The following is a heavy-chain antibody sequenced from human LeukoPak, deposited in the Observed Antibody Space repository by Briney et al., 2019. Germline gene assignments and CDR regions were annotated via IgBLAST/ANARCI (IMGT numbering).Heavy chain of an antibody. CDR2: IWYDGSNK. D-gene: IGHD5-18*01. CDR3: ARNSYGAPDY. Sequence: PRRSLRLSCEASGFTFSSYGMHWVRQAPGKGLEWVAVIWYDGSNKYYADSVKGRFTISRDNSKNTLYLQMNSLRAEDTAVYYCARNSYGAPDYWGQGTLVTVSS. CDR1: GFTFSSYG. V-gene: IGHV3-33*01. J-gene: IGHJ4*02.